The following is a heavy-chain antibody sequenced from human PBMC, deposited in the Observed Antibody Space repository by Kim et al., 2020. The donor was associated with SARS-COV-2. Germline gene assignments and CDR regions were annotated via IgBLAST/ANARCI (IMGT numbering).Heavy chain of an antibody. CDR3: AHKYYGDYIDY. D-gene: IGHD4-17*01. Sequence: KRYGPSLKSRLAITKDTSKNQVFLTMTNMDPVDTATYYCAHKYYGDYIDYWGQGTLVTVSS. CDR2: K. J-gene: IGHJ4*02. V-gene: IGHV2-5*05.